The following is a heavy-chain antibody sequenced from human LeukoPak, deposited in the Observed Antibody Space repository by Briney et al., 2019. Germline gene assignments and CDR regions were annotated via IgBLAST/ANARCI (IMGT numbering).Heavy chain of an antibody. CDR3: VTNFDSSGYFGY. J-gene: IGHJ4*02. Sequence: ASVKVSCKASGYTFTRNTINWVRQAPGQGLEWMGWVNTDTGNPTYAQGFTGRFVFSSDTSVSTAYLQIGSLKAEDTAVYYCVTNFDSSGYFGYWGQGTLVTVSS. CDR1: GYTFTRNT. D-gene: IGHD3-22*01. V-gene: IGHV7-4-1*01. CDR2: VNTDTGNP.